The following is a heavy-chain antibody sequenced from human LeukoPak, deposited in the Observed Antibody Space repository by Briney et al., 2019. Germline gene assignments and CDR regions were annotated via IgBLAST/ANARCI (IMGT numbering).Heavy chain of an antibody. Sequence: GSSVKVSCKASGYTLTSYAMHWVRQAPGQRLEWMGWINAGNGNTKYSQKFQGRVTFTRDTSASTAYMELSSLRSEDTAVYYCARVGIQLWLRVNYWGQGTLVTVSS. V-gene: IGHV1-3*01. CDR1: GYTLTSYA. CDR2: INAGNGNT. CDR3: ARVGIQLWLRVNY. D-gene: IGHD5-18*01. J-gene: IGHJ4*02.